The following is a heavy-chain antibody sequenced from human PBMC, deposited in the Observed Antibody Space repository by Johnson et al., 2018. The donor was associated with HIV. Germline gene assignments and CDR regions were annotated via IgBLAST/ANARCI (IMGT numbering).Heavy chain of an antibody. Sequence: VRLVESGGGLVQPGRSLRLSCTASGFSFGDYGMSWVRQAPGKGLEWVGFIRSKAYGGTTEYAASVKGRLTLSRDDPKSIAYLHMNSLKTEDTAVYYCSRVGYYYDSSGYYSDALDVWGQGTMFTVSS. J-gene: IGHJ3*01. CDR3: SRVGYYYDSSGYYSDALDV. CDR1: GFSFGDYG. D-gene: IGHD3-22*01. V-gene: IGHV3-49*04. CDR2: IRSKAYGGTT.